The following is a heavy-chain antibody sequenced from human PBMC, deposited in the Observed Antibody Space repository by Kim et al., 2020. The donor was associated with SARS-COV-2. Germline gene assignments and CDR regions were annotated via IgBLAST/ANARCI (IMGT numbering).Heavy chain of an antibody. D-gene: IGHD3-10*01. CDR1: GFTFTSYS. CDR3: ARGVDWAYLGSGSYY. V-gene: IGHV1-3*01. CDR2: INAGNGNT. Sequence: ASLNVSCKASGFTFTSYSMQWVRQAPGQRLEWMGCINAGNGNTKYSQKFQGRVTITRDTSASTAYMELSSLRSEDTAVYYCARGVDWAYLGSGSYYWGQ. J-gene: IGHJ4*02.